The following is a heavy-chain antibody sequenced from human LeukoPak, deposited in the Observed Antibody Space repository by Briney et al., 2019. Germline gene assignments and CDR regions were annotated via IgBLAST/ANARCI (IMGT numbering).Heavy chain of an antibody. J-gene: IGHJ3*02. Sequence: GGSLRLSCAASGFTFSSYSMNWVRQAPGKGLEWVSSISSSSSYIYYADSVKGRFTISRDNAKNSLYLQMNCLRAEDTAVYYCARVNYDFWSGTRGGAFDIWGQGTMVTVSS. D-gene: IGHD3-3*01. CDR3: ARVNYDFWSGTRGGAFDI. CDR1: GFTFSSYS. CDR2: ISSSSSYI. V-gene: IGHV3-21*01.